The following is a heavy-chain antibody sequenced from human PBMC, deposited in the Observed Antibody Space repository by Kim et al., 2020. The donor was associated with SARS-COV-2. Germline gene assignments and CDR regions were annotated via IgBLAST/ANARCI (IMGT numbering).Heavy chain of an antibody. D-gene: IGHD2-2*01. Sequence: SETLSLTCAVYGGSFSGYYWSWIRQPPGKGLEWIGEINHSGSTNYNPSLKSRVTISVDTSKNQFSLKLSSVTAADTAVYYCAAHVFKAIVVVPAAMGYFDYWGQGTLVTVSS. V-gene: IGHV4-34*01. CDR1: GGSFSGYY. CDR2: INHSGST. J-gene: IGHJ4*02. CDR3: AAHVFKAIVVVPAAMGYFDY.